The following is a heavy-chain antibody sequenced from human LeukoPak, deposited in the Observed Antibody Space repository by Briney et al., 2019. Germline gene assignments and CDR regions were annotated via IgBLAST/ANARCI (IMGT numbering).Heavy chain of an antibody. Sequence: PGGSLRLSCAASGFTFSSYSMNWVRQAPGKGLEWVSSISSSSSYIYYADSVKGRFTISRDNAKNSLYLQMNSLRAEDTDVYYCARSGRGVDSFYFYMDVWGKGTTVTVSS. CDR1: GFTFSSYS. CDR2: ISSSSSYI. D-gene: IGHD3-10*01. V-gene: IGHV3-21*01. CDR3: ARSGRGVDSFYFYMDV. J-gene: IGHJ6*03.